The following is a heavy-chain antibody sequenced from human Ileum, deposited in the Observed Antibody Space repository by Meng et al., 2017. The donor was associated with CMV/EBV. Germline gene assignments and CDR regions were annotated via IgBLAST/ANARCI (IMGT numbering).Heavy chain of an antibody. V-gene: IGHV3-23*01. CDR3: ANSGLRA. CDR2: ISSSDGRT. D-gene: IGHD4-17*01. Sequence: SCAPSTFTLNNNGINWVRQAPGKGLEWVSGISSSDGRTYYADSVRGHFTISRDNSENTLFLQMNSLRVEDTAVYYCANSGLRAWGQGTLVTVSS. CDR1: TFTLNNNG. J-gene: IGHJ4*02.